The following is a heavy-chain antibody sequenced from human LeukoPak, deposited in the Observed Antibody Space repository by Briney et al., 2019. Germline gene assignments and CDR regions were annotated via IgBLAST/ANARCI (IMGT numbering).Heavy chain of an antibody. CDR2: ISEDGINK. CDR1: GFTFSNYG. V-gene: IGHV3-30*18. J-gene: IGHJ4*02. D-gene: IGHD1-1*01. CDR3: AKDRETTASVTFDY. Sequence: PGWSLRLSCAASGFTFSNYGMHCVRRAPGKGLEWVAGISEDGINKYYADSVKARFTISRDNSNNTLFLQMNNLRADDTAVYYCAKDRETTASVTFDYWGQGALVTVSS.